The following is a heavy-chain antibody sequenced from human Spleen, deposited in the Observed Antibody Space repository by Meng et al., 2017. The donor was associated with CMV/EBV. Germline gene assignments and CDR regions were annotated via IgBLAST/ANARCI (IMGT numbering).Heavy chain of an antibody. J-gene: IGHJ6*02. D-gene: IGHD3-10*01. CDR1: GGSFSGYY. CDR3: VRSHGFYYYVMDV. V-gene: IGHV4-34*12. CDR2: IIHSGST. Sequence: GSLRLSCAVYGGSFSGYYWSWFRQPPGKGLEWIGEIIHSGSTNDNPSLKSPVTISGDTSKKQFSLKLSSVTAADTAMYYCVRSHGFYYYVMDVWGQGTTVTVSS.